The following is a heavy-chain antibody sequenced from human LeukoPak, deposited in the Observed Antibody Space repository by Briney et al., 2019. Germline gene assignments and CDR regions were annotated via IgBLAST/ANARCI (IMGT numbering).Heavy chain of an antibody. CDR1: GFTFGSYG. D-gene: IGHD6-13*01. J-gene: IGHJ6*01. Sequence: GRSLRLSCAASGFTFGSYGMHWVRQAPGKGLEWVALIWYDGSNKYYAESVKGRFTISRDNFKDTLYLQMNSLRAEDTAVYYCARERTGIAATGTDGMDVWGQGTTVTVSS. V-gene: IGHV3-33*01. CDR3: ARERTGIAATGTDGMDV. CDR2: IWYDGSNK.